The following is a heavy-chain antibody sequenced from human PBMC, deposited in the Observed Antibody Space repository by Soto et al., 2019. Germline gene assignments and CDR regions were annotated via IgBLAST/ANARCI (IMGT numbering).Heavy chain of an antibody. V-gene: IGHV3-33*01. CDR1: GVTFNRCG. J-gene: IGHJ4*02. Sequence: GGSLRLSCVASGVTFNRCGFHWVRQAPGKGLEWVAVIWFDGSNKYYADSVKGRFTISRDDSKSTLYLQMNSLRAEDTAVYYCARDRNRGEQLAPIDYWGQGTLVTVSS. CDR3: ARDRNRGEQLAPIDY. D-gene: IGHD6-6*01. CDR2: IWFDGSNK.